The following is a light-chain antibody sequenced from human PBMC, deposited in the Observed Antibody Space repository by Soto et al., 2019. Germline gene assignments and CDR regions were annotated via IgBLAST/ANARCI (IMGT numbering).Light chain of an antibody. V-gene: IGKV3-20*01. CDR3: QQYGSSWWT. CDR1: QSVSSSY. J-gene: IGKJ1*01. Sequence: EIVLTQSPGTLSLSPGERATLSCRASQSVSSSYLAWYQQKPGQAPRLLIYGASSRATGIPDRFSGSGSGTDFTLTISRLEPEDFALYYCQQYGSSWWTFGQGTKVDIK. CDR2: GAS.